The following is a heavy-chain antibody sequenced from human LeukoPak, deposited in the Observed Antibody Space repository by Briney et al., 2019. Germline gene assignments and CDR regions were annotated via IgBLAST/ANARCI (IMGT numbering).Heavy chain of an antibody. CDR3: ARDMDSSGYNFDY. Sequence: GGSLRLSCAASGFTFSSYSMNWVRQAPGKGLEWVSYISSSSIIYYADSVKGRFTISRDNAKNSLYLQMNSLRDEDTAVYCCARDMDSSGYNFDYWGQGTLVTVSS. J-gene: IGHJ4*02. CDR2: ISSSSII. V-gene: IGHV3-48*02. CDR1: GFTFSSYS. D-gene: IGHD3-22*01.